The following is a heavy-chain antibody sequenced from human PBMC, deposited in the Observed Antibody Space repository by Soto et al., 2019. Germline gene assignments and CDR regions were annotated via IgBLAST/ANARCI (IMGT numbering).Heavy chain of an antibody. CDR3: ACVDHGGNSAGYCQH. V-gene: IGHV4-31*03. CDR1: GGSISSGGYY. D-gene: IGHD2-21*02. Sequence: QVQLQESGPGLVKPSQTLSLTCTVSGGSISSGGYYWSWIRQHPGKGLEWIGYIYYSGRIYYNPSLQSRVVVSVDTSKNQFSLKLSSVTAADGAGYSCACVDHGGNSAGYCQHWGHGTLVTVSS. J-gene: IGHJ1*01. CDR2: IYYSGRI.